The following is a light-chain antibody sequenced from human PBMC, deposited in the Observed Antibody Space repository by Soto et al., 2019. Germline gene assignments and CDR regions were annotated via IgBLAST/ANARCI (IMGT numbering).Light chain of an antibody. CDR3: LSYTTSSSYV. J-gene: IGLJ1*01. CDR1: SSDVGAYNR. V-gene: IGLV2-14*01. CDR2: EVS. Sequence: QSVLTQPASVFGSPGQSITISCTGTSSDVGAYNRVSWYQQHSGKAPKLMIYEVSNRPSGVSNRFSGSKSGNTASLTISGLQAEDEADYYCLSYTTSSSYVFGTGTKVTVL.